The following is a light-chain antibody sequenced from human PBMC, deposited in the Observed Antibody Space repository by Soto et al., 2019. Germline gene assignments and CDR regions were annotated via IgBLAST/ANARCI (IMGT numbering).Light chain of an antibody. CDR1: QSVSTN. CDR3: QQYYNWPPMYT. CDR2: GAS. Sequence: EMVMTQPPATLSVSPGERATLSCRASQSVSTNLAWYQHKPGQPPRLLFYGASTRATGIPARFSGSASGTEFTLTIGILQSEDFAVYYCQQYYNWPPMYTFGQGTKLEIK. V-gene: IGKV3-15*01. J-gene: IGKJ2*01.